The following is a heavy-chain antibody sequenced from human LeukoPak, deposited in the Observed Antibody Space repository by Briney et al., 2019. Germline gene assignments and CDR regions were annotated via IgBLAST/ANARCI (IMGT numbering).Heavy chain of an antibody. CDR1: GGSISSSNYY. J-gene: IGHJ5*02. CDR3: ARDENGYVWGSFRA. CDR2: IYYSGST. Sequence: PSETLSLTCTVAGGSISSSNYYWGWIRQPPGKGLEWIGNIYYSGSTYYNPSLESRVTMSLDTSKNQFSLKLSSVTAADPAVYYCARDENGYVWGSFRAWGQGTLVTVSS. V-gene: IGHV4-39*07. D-gene: IGHD3-16*02.